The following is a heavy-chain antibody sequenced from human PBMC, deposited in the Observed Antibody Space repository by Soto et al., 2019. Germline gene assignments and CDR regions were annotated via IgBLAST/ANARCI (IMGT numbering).Heavy chain of an antibody. CDR1: GFTFDDYT. J-gene: IGHJ4*02. CDR2: ISGSGGST. CDR3: AKDARGYFDY. D-gene: IGHD2-15*01. Sequence: GGSLRLSCAASGFTFDDYTMRWVRQAPGKGLEWVSAISGSGGSTYYADSVKGRFTISRDNSKNTLYLQMNSLRTEDTAVYYCAKDARGYFDYWGQGTLVTVSS. V-gene: IGHV3-23*01.